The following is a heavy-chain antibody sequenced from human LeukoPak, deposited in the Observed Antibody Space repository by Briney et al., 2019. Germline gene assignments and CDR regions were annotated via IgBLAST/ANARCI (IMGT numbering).Heavy chain of an antibody. J-gene: IGHJ4*02. D-gene: IGHD4-23*01. V-gene: IGHV4-38-2*02. CDR1: GYSISSGYY. CDR2: IYYSGST. CDR3: AAGDYGGPRDFDY. Sequence: SETLSLTCTVSGYSISSGYYWGWIRQPPGKGLEWIGSIYYSGSTYYNPSLKSRVTISVDTSKNQFSLKLSSVTAADTAVYYCAAGDYGGPRDFDYWGQGTLVTVSS.